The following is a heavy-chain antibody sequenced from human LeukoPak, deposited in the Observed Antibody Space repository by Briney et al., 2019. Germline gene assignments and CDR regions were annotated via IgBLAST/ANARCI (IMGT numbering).Heavy chain of an antibody. D-gene: IGHD3-22*01. Sequence: PSETLSLTCAVYGGSFSGYYWSWIRQPPGKGLEWVSSISSSSSYIYYADSVKGRFTISRDNAKNSLYLQMNSLRAEDTAVYYCARDGGAIDYYDSSGSWFDPWGQGTLVTVPS. CDR1: GGSFSGYY. V-gene: IGHV3-21*01. CDR2: ISSSSSYI. J-gene: IGHJ5*02. CDR3: ARDGGAIDYYDSSGSWFDP.